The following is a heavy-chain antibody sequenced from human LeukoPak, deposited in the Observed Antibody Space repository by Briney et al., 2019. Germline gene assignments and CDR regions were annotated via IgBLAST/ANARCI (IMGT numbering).Heavy chain of an antibody. CDR2: INHSGRT. J-gene: IGHJ5*02. CDR1: GVSLNGYY. CDR3: ARAYYSTSWFPH. Sequence: SETLSLTCAVSGVSLNGYYWAWIRQTPGKGLEWIGEINHSGRTNYNPSLKSRVTISADTSKNQFSLELRSVTAADTAVYYCARAYYSTSWFPHWGQGALVTVS. V-gene: IGHV4-34*01. D-gene: IGHD3-10*01.